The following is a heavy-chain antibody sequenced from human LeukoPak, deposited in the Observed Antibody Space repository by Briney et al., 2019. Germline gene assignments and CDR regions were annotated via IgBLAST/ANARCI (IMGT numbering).Heavy chain of an antibody. CDR1: GFTFSNAW. V-gene: IGHV3-15*01. Sequence: PGGSLRLSCAASGFTFSNAWMSWVRQAPGKGLEWVVRIKSKTDGGTTDYAAPVKGRFTISRDDSKNTLYLQMNSLKTEDTAVYYCTTDRPVDTAMVVYYYGMDVWGQGTTVTVSS. D-gene: IGHD5-18*01. CDR3: TTDRPVDTAMVVYYYGMDV. CDR2: IKSKTDGGTT. J-gene: IGHJ6*02.